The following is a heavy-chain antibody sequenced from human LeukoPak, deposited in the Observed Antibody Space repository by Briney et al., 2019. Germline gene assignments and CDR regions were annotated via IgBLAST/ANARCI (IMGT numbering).Heavy chain of an antibody. CDR2: IKQDGSEK. J-gene: IGHJ6*03. CDR1: GFTFSSYW. D-gene: IGHD2-2*01. V-gene: IGHV3-7*01. CDR3: ARQNEDIVVVPALAKYYYYMDV. Sequence: GGSLRLSCAASGFTFSSYWMSWVRQAPGKGLEWVANIKQDGSEKYYVDSVKGRFTISRDNAKNSLYLQMNSLRAEDTAVYYCARQNEDIVVVPALAKYYYYMDVWGKGTTVTVSS.